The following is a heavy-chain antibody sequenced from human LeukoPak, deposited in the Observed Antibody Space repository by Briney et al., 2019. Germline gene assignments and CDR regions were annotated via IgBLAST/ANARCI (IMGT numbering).Heavy chain of an antibody. V-gene: IGHV4-59*01. Sequence: SETLSLTCTVSGGSISSYYWSWIRQPPGKGLEWIAYISDIGSINYNPSLKSRVTISVDTSKNQFSLKLSSVTAADTAVYYCARASYSSGWYVATLFDYWGQGTLVTVSS. CDR1: GGSISSYY. CDR3: ARASYSSGWYVATLFDY. D-gene: IGHD6-19*01. CDR2: ISDIGSI. J-gene: IGHJ4*02.